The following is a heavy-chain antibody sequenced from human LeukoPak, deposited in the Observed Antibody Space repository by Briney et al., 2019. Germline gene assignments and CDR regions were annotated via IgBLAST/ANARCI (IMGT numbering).Heavy chain of an antibody. J-gene: IGHJ4*02. CDR2: IYTSGST. CDR3: AREGCSGGSCHVDY. D-gene: IGHD2-15*01. V-gene: IGHV4-4*07. Sequence: PSETLSLTCAVYGGSFSGYYWSWIRQPAGKGLEWIGRIYTSGSTNYNPSLKSRVTMSVDTSKNQFSLKLSSVTAADTAVYYCAREGCSGGSCHVDYWGQGTLVTVSS. CDR1: GGSFSGYY.